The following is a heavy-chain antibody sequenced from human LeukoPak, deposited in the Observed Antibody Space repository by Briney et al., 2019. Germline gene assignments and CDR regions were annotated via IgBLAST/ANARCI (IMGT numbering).Heavy chain of an antibody. Sequence: SETLSLTCTVSGGSISSYYWSWIRQPPGKGLEWIGYIYYSGSTNYNPSLKSRVTISVDTSKNQFSLKLSPVTAADTAVYYCARHWGTMVRGVHWYFDLWGRGTLVTVSS. J-gene: IGHJ2*01. CDR3: ARHWGTMVRGVHWYFDL. CDR2: IYYSGST. CDR1: GGSISSYY. V-gene: IGHV4-59*08. D-gene: IGHD3-10*01.